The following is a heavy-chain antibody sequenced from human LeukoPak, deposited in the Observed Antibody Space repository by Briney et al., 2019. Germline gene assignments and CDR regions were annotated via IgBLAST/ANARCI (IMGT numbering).Heavy chain of an antibody. CDR1: GGSINGYF. Sequence: SETLSLTCTVSGGSINGYFWTWIRQPPGKGLEWIGYIYYSGSTNYNPSLKSRVTISVDTSKNQFSLKLSSVTAADTAVYYCARVNYYDSSGYYSGDHFDYWGQGTLVTVSS. CDR3: ARVNYYDSSGYYSGDHFDY. V-gene: IGHV4-59*01. CDR2: IYYSGST. J-gene: IGHJ4*02. D-gene: IGHD3-22*01.